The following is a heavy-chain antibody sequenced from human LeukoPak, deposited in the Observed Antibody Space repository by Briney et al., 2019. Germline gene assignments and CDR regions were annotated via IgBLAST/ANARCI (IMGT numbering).Heavy chain of an antibody. J-gene: IGHJ4*02. CDR1: GYPFTLYG. CDR3: ARVVYYDSSGYFDN. V-gene: IGHV1-18*01. Sequence: GASVKVSCKASGYPFTLYGITWVRQAPGQGLEWLGWISPHTANTNYVQNLQDRVTLTTDTSTSTVYMQLRSLRSDDTAVYYCARVVYYDSSGYFDNWGQGTLVTVSS. CDR2: ISPHTANT. D-gene: IGHD3-22*01.